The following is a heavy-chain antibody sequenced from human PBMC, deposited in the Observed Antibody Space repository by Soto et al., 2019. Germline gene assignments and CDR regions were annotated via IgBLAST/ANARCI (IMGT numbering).Heavy chain of an antibody. D-gene: IGHD3-9*01. CDR1: GYTFTSYG. CDR3: ARVLTDYDILTCSSYYYGMDV. CDR2: ISAYNGNT. Sequence: QVQLVQSGAEVKKPGASVKVSCKASGYTFTSYGISWVRQAPGQGLEWMGWISAYNGNTNYAQKLQGRVTMTTDTSTSTAYMELRSLRSDDTAVYYCARVLTDYDILTCSSYYYGMDVWGQGTTVTVSS. J-gene: IGHJ6*02. V-gene: IGHV1-18*01.